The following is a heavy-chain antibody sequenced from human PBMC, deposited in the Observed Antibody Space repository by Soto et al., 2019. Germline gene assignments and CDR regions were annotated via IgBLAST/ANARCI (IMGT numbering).Heavy chain of an antibody. V-gene: IGHV4-34*01. D-gene: IGHD6-6*01. CDR3: AREYSSSSETKQYYFDY. Sequence: SSETLSLTCAVYGGSFSGYYWSWIRQPPGKGLEWIGEINHSGSTNYNPSLKSRVTISVDTSKNQFSLKLSSVTAADTAEYYCAREYSSSSETKQYYFDYWGQGTLVTVSS. CDR1: GGSFSGYY. CDR2: INHSGST. J-gene: IGHJ4*02.